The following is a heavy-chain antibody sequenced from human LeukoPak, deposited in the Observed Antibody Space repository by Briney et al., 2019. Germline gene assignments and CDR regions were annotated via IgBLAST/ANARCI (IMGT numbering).Heavy chain of an antibody. V-gene: IGHV4-34*01. Sequence: SETLSLTCAVYGGSFSGYYWSWIRQPPGKGLEWIGEINHSGSTNYNPSLKSRVTISVDTSKNQFSLKLSSVTAADTAVYYCARGAAENFWSGYYLSRFDYWGQGTLVTVSS. D-gene: IGHD3-3*01. CDR3: ARGAAENFWSGYYLSRFDY. CDR1: GGSFSGYY. J-gene: IGHJ4*02. CDR2: INHSGST.